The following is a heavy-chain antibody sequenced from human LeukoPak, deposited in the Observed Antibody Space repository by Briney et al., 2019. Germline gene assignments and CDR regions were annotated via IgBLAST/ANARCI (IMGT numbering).Heavy chain of an antibody. J-gene: IGHJ4*02. D-gene: IGHD3-3*01. V-gene: IGHV3-11*04. CDR1: GYTFSDYF. Sequence: GGSLRLSCVASGYTFSDYFMTWIRQAPGKGLEWVSYISGSGSNKYYADSVKGRFTISRDNAKNSLYLQMNSLRAEDTALYYYAREGVAFDYWGQGTLVTVSS. CDR3: AREGVAFDY. CDR2: ISGSGSNK.